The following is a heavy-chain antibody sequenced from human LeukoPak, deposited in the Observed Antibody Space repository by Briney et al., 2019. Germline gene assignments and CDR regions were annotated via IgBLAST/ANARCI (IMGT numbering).Heavy chain of an antibody. D-gene: IGHD2-2*01. CDR3: AKDGHLYCSSTSCCSPPTLGGMDV. CDR2: ISGSGGST. J-gene: IGHJ6*02. CDR1: GFTFSSYA. V-gene: IGHV3-23*01. Sequence: PGGSLRLSCAASGFTFSSYAMSWVRRAPGKGLEWVSAISGSGGSTYYADSVKGRFTISRDNSKNTLYLQMNSLRAEDTAVYYCAKDGHLYCSSTSCCSPPTLGGMDVWGQGTTVTVSS.